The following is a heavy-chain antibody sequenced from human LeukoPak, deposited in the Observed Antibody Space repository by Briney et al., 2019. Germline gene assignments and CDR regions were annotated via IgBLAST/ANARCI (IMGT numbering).Heavy chain of an antibody. CDR3: ARSYGYSSSWYGSDWFDP. CDR1: GDSISSGSFC. V-gene: IGHV4-61*09. Sequence: PSETLSLTCTVSGDSISSGSFCWSWIRQPAGKGLDWIGHIYTTGSTNYNPSLKSRVTISVDTSKNQFSLKLSSVTAADTAVYYCARSYGYSSSWYGSDWFDPWGQGTLVTVSS. J-gene: IGHJ5*02. CDR2: IYTTGST. D-gene: IGHD6-13*01.